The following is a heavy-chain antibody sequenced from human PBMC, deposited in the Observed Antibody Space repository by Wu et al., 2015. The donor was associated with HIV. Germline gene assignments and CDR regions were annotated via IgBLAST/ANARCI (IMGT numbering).Heavy chain of an antibody. CDR1: RRPQQAML. Sequence: VKVVLQGFWRRPQQAMLSAGCDRPLDKGLEWMGGSHPYLGTANYAQKFQGRVTITTDESTSTAYMELSSLRSEDTAVYYCARATSVYDSSGYYIGWFDPWGPGNPGHRLL. CDR2: SHPYLGTA. V-gene: IGHV1-69*05. J-gene: IGHJ5*02. CDR3: ARATSVYDSSGYYIGWFDP. D-gene: IGHD3-22*01.